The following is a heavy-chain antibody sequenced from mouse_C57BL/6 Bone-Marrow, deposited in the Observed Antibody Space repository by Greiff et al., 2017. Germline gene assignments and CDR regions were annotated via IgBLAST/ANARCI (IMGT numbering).Heavy chain of an antibody. Sequence: QVQLQQPGAELVKPGASVKLSCKASGYTFTSYWMHWVRQRPGRGLEWIGRIDTNSGGTKYNEKFKSKATLTVDKPSSTAYMQLSSLTSEDSAVYYCARGGLLAWCAYWGQGTLVTVSA. J-gene: IGHJ3*01. CDR1: GYTFTSYW. V-gene: IGHV1-72*01. CDR3: ARGGLLAWCAY. D-gene: IGHD2-3*01. CDR2: IDTNSGGT.